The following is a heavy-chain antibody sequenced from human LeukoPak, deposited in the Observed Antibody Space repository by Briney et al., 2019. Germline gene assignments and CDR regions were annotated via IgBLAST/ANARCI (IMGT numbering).Heavy chain of an antibody. Sequence: GGSLRLSCAASGFTFSSYAMSWVRKAPGKGLEGVSAISVSGGSTYYADSVKGRFTISRDNSKNTLYLQMNSLRAEDTAVYYCAKEWVAYYYDSSGYQDYWGQGTLVTVSS. J-gene: IGHJ4*02. D-gene: IGHD3-22*01. CDR1: GFTFSSYA. CDR2: ISVSGGST. V-gene: IGHV3-23*01. CDR3: AKEWVAYYYDSSGYQDY.